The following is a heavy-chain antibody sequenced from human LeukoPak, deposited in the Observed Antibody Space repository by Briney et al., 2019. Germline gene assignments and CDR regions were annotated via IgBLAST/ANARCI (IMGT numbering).Heavy chain of an antibody. V-gene: IGHV5-51*01. J-gene: IGHJ6*03. CDR1: GYSFPSYW. CDR2: IYPGDSDT. Sequence: GESLKISCKGFGYSFPSYWIGWVRQMPGKGLEGLGIIYPGDSDTKYSPSFQGRVTVSAHKSISTAYLQWSGLRASDTAMYYCARFSGAQNGPYYYYMDVWGKGTTVTVSS. CDR3: ARFSGAQNGPYYYYMDV. D-gene: IGHD1-26*01.